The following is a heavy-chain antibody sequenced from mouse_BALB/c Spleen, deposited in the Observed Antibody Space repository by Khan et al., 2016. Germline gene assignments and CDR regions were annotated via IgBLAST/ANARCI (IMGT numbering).Heavy chain of an antibody. V-gene: IGHV1-80*01. CDR3: ERWSGLYYFDY. D-gene: IGHD1-3*01. Sequence: QVQLQQSGAELVRPGSSVKISCKASGYAFSSYWMNWVKQRPGQGLEWIGQIYPGDGDTNYNGKFKGKATLTADKSSSTAYMLLSSLASEDSAVFFCERWSGLYYFDYWGQGNTLSVSS. CDR2: IYPGDGDT. J-gene: IGHJ2*01. CDR1: GYAFSSYW.